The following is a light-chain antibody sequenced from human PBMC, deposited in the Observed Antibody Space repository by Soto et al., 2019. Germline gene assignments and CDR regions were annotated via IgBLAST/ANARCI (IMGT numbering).Light chain of an antibody. CDR1: QSILYSSNNKNY. CDR3: HQYHSSPWT. Sequence: VMTQSPDSLAVSLGERATINCKSSQSILYSSNNKNYLAWYQQKPGQPPKLLIYWASTRASGVPDRFSGSGSGTDFTLTISSLQAEDVALYFCHQYHSSPWTFGQGTKLEIK. J-gene: IGKJ1*01. CDR2: WAS. V-gene: IGKV4-1*01.